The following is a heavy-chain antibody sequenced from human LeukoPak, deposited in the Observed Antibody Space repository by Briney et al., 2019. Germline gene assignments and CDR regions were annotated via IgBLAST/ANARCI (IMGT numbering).Heavy chain of an antibody. V-gene: IGHV3-30*18. D-gene: IGHD3-10*01. CDR1: GFTFSSYG. CDR3: AKDGSGSYYHYFDY. J-gene: IGHJ4*02. Sequence: GGSLRLSCAASGFTFSSYGMHWVRQAPGKGLEWVAVISYDGSNKYYADSVKGRFTISRDNSKNTLYLQMNSLRAEDTAVYYCAKDGSGSYYHYFDYWGQGTLVTVSS. CDR2: ISYDGSNK.